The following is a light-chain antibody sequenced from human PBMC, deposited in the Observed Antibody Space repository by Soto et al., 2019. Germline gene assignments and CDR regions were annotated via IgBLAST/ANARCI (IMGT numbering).Light chain of an antibody. CDR2: VAS. V-gene: IGKV3-15*01. CDR1: QSVSSN. Sequence: EIVMTQSPATLSVSPGERATLSCRASQSVSSNLAWYQQKPGQTPKLLIYVASTRATGIPARFSGSGSGTECTLTISSLQSEDFAVYYCQQYNVWPLTFGGGTTLEFK. J-gene: IGKJ4*01. CDR3: QQYNVWPLT.